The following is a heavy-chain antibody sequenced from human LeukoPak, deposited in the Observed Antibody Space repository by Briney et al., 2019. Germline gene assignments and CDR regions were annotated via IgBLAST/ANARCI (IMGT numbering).Heavy chain of an antibody. Sequence: GGSLRLSCAASGFTFSSYAMHWVRQAPGKGLEWVAVISFDGSNKYYADSVKGRFTISRDNSKNTLYLQMNSLRAEDTAVYYYARDILAVAGTGYFDSWGQGTLVTVSS. J-gene: IGHJ4*02. D-gene: IGHD6-19*01. CDR3: ARDILAVAGTGYFDS. CDR2: ISFDGSNK. V-gene: IGHV3-30-3*01. CDR1: GFTFSSYA.